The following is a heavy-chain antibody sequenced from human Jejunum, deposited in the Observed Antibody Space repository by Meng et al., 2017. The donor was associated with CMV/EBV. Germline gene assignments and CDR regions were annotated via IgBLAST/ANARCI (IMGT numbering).Heavy chain of an antibody. CDR2: IYYTGGT. D-gene: IGHD2-15*01. J-gene: IGHJ5*02. CDR3: ARVRGGFDP. V-gene: IGHV4-59*01. Sequence: LPCTVSGGSIRGYSWSWIRQPPGKGLEWVGYIYYTGGTNYNPSLESRATISLDRTKSQFSLKLTSVTPADTAVYYCARVRGGFDPWGQGILVTVSS. CDR1: GGSIRGYS.